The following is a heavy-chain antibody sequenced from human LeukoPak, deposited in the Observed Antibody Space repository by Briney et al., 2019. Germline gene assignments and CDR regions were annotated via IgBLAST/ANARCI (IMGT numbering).Heavy chain of an antibody. V-gene: IGHV4-39*01. Sequence: SETLSLTCTVSGDSISSSNSYWGWIRQPPGKGPEWIGSIYYSGNTYYNASLKSRVTISVDTSKNQFSLKLSSVTAADTAVYYCAGGYSYGFTIGFDYWGQGTLVTVSS. CDR2: IYYSGNT. CDR1: GDSISSSNSY. CDR3: AGGYSYGFTIGFDY. J-gene: IGHJ4*02. D-gene: IGHD5-18*01.